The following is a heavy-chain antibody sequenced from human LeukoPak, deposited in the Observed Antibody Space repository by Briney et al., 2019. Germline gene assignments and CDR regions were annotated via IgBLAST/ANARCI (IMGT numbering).Heavy chain of an antibody. CDR1: GYSFTRYW. V-gene: IGHV5-51*01. J-gene: IGHJ3*02. D-gene: IGHD3-10*01. Sequence: GESLKISCKGSGYSFTRYWIGWVRQMPGKGLEWMGIIYPGDSDTRYSPSFQGQVTISADKSISTAYLQWSSLKASDTAMYYCARHNHMVRGVTQPDIWGQGTMVTVSS. CDR2: IYPGDSDT. CDR3: ARHNHMVRGVTQPDI.